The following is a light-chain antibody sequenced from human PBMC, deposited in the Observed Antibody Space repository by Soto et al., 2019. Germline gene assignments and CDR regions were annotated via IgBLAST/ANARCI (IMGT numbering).Light chain of an antibody. J-gene: IGLJ1*01. CDR2: DDT. CDR3: QVWQSITEHYV. Sequence: SYELTQPPSVSVAPGQTARITCEGDDLTSKTVHWYQQKPGQAPVLVVYDDTDRPSEIPERLSGYPSGDTATLTIDRVEPWDEADYYCQVWQSITEHYVFGIGTKLTVL. V-gene: IGLV3-21*02. CDR1: DLTSKT.